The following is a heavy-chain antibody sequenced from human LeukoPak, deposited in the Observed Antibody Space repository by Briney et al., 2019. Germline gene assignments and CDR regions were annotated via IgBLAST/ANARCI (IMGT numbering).Heavy chain of an antibody. D-gene: IGHD2/OR15-2a*01. V-gene: IGHV3-15*07. CDR3: TTLESI. Sequence: SCKASGYTFTSYDINWVRQAPGKGLEWVGRIKSKTDGGTTGYAAPVKGRFTISRDDSKNTLYLQMNSLKTEDTAVYYCTTLESIWGQGTLVTVSS. CDR1: GYTFTSYD. J-gene: IGHJ1*01. CDR2: IKSKTDGGTT.